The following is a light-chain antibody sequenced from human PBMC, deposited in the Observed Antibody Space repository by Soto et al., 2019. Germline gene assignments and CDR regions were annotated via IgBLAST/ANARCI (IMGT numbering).Light chain of an antibody. CDR3: SSYTTSNTRQIV. CDR1: SSDVGGYNY. CDR2: DVS. J-gene: IGLJ1*01. V-gene: IGLV2-14*03. Sequence: QSALTQPASVSGSSGQSITISCTGTSSDVGGYNYVSWYQHHPGKAPKLLIYDVSNRPSGISNRFSGSKSDNTASLTISGLQPEDEADYYCSSYTTSNTRQIVFGTGTKVTV.